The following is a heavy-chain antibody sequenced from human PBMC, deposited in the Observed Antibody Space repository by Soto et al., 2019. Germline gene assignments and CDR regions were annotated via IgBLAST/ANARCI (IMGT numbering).Heavy chain of an antibody. CDR3: ARGHSTDCSNGVCSLFYNHEMDV. CDR2: INPKSGGT. V-gene: IGHV1-2*04. D-gene: IGHD2-8*01. J-gene: IGHJ6*02. CDR1: GYSFTDYH. Sequence: AASVKVSCKASGYSFTDYHIHWVRQAPGQGLEWLGRINPKSGGTSTAQKFQGWVTMTRDRSISTVYMELTRLRSDDTAVYFCARGHSTDCSNGVCSLFYNHEMDVWGQGTTVTVSS.